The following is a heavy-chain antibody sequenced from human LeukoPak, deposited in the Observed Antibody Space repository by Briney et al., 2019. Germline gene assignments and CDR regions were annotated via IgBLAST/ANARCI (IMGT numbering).Heavy chain of an antibody. CDR2: INPNSGGT. V-gene: IGHV1-2*02. J-gene: IGHJ4*02. Sequence: ASVKVSCKXSGYTFTGYYMHWVRQAPGQGLEWMGWINPNSGGTNYPQKFQGRVTMTRDTPISTAYMELSRLRSDDTAVYYCARVPTSSSWYTVGDYWGQGTLVTVSS. CDR1: GYTFTGYY. D-gene: IGHD6-13*01. CDR3: ARVPTSSSWYTVGDY.